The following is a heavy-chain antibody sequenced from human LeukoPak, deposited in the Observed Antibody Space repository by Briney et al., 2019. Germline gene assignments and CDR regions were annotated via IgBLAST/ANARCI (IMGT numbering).Heavy chain of an antibody. CDR2: ISTNNGNT. CDR1: GYTFTTYD. Sequence: GASVKVSCKAFGYTFTTYDINWVRQAPGQGLEWMGWISTNNGNTIYAQKLQGRVTLTTDTSTSTAYMELRSLRFDDTAMYYCARLPEWDLLRYFDYWGQGTLVSVSS. J-gene: IGHJ4*02. CDR3: ARLPEWDLLRYFDY. V-gene: IGHV1-18*01. D-gene: IGHD1-26*01.